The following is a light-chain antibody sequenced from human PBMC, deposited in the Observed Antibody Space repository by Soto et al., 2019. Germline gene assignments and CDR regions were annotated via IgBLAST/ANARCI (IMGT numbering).Light chain of an antibody. CDR2: DAS. J-gene: IGKJ4*01. Sequence: EIVVTQSPATLSLSPGERATLSCRTSQSVGSYLAWYQKKPGQAPRLLIYDASNRATGIPARFSGSGSGRDFTLTISSLEPEDFAVYYCQQRSNRPPLTFGGGTKVEIK. CDR1: QSVGSY. V-gene: IGKV3-11*02. CDR3: QQRSNRPPLT.